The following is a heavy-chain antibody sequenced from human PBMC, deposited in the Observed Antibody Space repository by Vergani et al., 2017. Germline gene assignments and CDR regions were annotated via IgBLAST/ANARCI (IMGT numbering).Heavy chain of an antibody. D-gene: IGHD2-21*01. Sequence: QVQLQESGPGLVKPSQTLSLTCTVSGSSISSYYWSWIRQPPGKGLEWIGYIYYSGSTNYNPSLRSRAIMSVDASKKQFSLKLTSVTAADTAVYYCARDGGEYDKDALDVWGQGTKVTVTS. CDR2: IYYSGST. CDR1: GSSISSYY. CDR3: ARDGGEYDKDALDV. V-gene: IGHV4-59*12. J-gene: IGHJ3*01.